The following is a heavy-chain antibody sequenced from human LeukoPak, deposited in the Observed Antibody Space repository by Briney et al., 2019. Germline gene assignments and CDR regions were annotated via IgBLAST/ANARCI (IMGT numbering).Heavy chain of an antibody. D-gene: IGHD5-12*01. J-gene: IGHJ4*02. CDR1: GGSISSYY. V-gene: IGHV4-59*01. Sequence: SQTLSLTCTVSGGSISSYYWSWIRQPPGKGLEWIGYIYYSGSTNYSPSLKSRVTISVDTSKNQFSLKLSSVTAADTAVYYCARYSLRGLGYWGQGTLVTVSS. CDR3: ARYSLRGLGY. CDR2: IYYSGST.